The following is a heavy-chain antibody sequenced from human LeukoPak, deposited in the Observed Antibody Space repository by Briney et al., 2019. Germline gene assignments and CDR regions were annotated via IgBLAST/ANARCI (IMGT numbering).Heavy chain of an antibody. J-gene: IGHJ4*02. CDR3: ARERDYGDYGLDY. V-gene: IGHV4-61*01. CDR1: GGSVSSGSYY. CDR2: IYYSGST. D-gene: IGHD4-17*01. Sequence: PSETLCLTCTVSGGSVSSGSYYWSWIRQPPGKGLEWIGYIYYSGSTNYNPSLKSRVTISVDTSKNQFSLKLSSVTAADTAVYYCARERDYGDYGLDYWGQGTLVTVSS.